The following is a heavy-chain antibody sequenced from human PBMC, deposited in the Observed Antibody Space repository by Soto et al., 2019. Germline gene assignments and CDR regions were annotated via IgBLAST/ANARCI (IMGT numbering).Heavy chain of an antibody. J-gene: IGHJ6*02. V-gene: IGHV3-30-3*01. CDR3: ARDLYYYGMDV. CDR1: GLTFSSYA. CDR2: ISYDGSNK. Sequence: QVQLVESGGGVVQPGRSLRLSCAASGLTFSSYAMHWVRQAPGKGLEWVAVISYDGSNKYYADSVKGRFTISRDNSKNTLYLQMNSLRAEDTAVYYCARDLYYYGMDVWGQGTTVTVSS.